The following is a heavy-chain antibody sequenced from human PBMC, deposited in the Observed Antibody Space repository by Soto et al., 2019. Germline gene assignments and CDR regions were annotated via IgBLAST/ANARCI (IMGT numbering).Heavy chain of an antibody. V-gene: IGHV3-23*01. CDR1: GFTFSSYA. CDR2: ISGSGGST. J-gene: IGHJ1*01. D-gene: IGHD3-22*01. CDR3: TYDSSDVLKPSAAEYFQH. Sequence: QPGGSLRLSCAASGFTFSSYAMSWVRQAPGKGLEWVSAISGSGGSTYYADSVKGRFTISRDNSKNTLYLQMNSLRAEDTAVYYCTYDSSDVLKPSAAEYFQHWGQGTLVTVSS.